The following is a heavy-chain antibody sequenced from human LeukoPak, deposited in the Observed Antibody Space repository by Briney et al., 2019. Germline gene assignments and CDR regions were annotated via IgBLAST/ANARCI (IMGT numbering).Heavy chain of an antibody. CDR1: GFTFSSYW. V-gene: IGHV3-74*01. J-gene: IGHJ3*02. Sequence: HPGGSLRLSCAASGFTFSSYWMSWVRQAPGKGLVWVSRINSDGSSTTYADSVKGRFTISRDNAKNTVYLQMNSLRAEDTAVYYCTRAPVGGATAAFDIWGQGTMVTVSS. CDR2: INSDGSST. CDR3: TRAPVGGATAAFDI. D-gene: IGHD2-15*01.